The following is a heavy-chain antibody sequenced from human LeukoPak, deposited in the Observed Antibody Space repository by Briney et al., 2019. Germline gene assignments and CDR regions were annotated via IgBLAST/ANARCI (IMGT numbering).Heavy chain of an antibody. Sequence: GGSLRLSCAASGFTFSSYSMNWVRQAPGKGLEWVSYISSSSSTIYYADSVKGRFTISRDNAKNSLYLQMNSLRAEDTAVYYCAREFLAARGYWGQGTLVTVSS. J-gene: IGHJ4*02. CDR1: GFTFSSYS. CDR2: ISSSSSTI. CDR3: AREFLAARGY. D-gene: IGHD6-6*01. V-gene: IGHV3-48*01.